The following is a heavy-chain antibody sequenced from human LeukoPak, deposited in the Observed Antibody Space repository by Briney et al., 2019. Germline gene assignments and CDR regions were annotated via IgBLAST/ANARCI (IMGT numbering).Heavy chain of an antibody. V-gene: IGHV3-66*01. Sequence: GGSLRLSCTASGFTMSGIHMNWVRQAPGKGLDWVSGLYAGGSTYYAGSVTGRFTISRDDSKNTLYLQMTGLRVDDTAIYYCVRGNGNVGGRLDPWGQGAWVIVSS. CDR2: LYAGGST. CDR3: VRGNGNVGGRLDP. D-gene: IGHD1-1*01. J-gene: IGHJ5*02. CDR1: GFTMSGIH.